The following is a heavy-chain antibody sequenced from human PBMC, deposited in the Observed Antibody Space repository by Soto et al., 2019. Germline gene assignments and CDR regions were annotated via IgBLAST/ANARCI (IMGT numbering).Heavy chain of an antibody. V-gene: IGHV6-1*01. CDR3: AGTTSHYWYYMDV. CDR1: GDSVSSDSAA. Sequence: SETLSLTCAISGDSVSSDSAAWNWIRQSPSRGLEWLGRTYYRTRWYYDYAVSVRSRITVNPDTSKNQFSLQLTSVTPEDTAVYYFAGTTSHYWYYMDVWGKGTTVTVSS. CDR2: TYYRTRWYY. J-gene: IGHJ6*03. D-gene: IGHD1-7*01.